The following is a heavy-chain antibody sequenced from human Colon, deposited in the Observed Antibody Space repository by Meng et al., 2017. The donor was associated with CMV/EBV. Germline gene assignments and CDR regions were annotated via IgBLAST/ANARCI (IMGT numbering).Heavy chain of an antibody. CDR1: GFTFSASA. J-gene: IGHJ4*02. Sequence: SGFTFSASALHWVRRAQGKGLEWVAVISHEGDKQYYGDTVRGRFTVSRDRSKNTMYLQMNSLRVEDTAVYYCARDGDRYRGYDYFDYWGQGTLVTVSS. CDR3: ARDGDRYRGYDYFDY. V-gene: IGHV3-30*04. CDR2: ISHEGDKQ. D-gene: IGHD5-12*01.